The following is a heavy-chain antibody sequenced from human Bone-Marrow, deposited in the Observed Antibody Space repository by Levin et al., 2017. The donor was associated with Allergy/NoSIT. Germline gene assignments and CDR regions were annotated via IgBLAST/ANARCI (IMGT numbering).Heavy chain of an antibody. Sequence: SCAASGFTFSSYAMSWVRQAPGKGLEWVSGISGSGGSTYYADSVKGRFTISRDNSKNTLYLQMNSLRAEDTAVYYCAKGGTSRYGFDYWGQGTLVTVSS. CDR2: ISGSGGST. CDR1: GFTFSSYA. J-gene: IGHJ4*02. CDR3: AKGGTSRYGFDY. V-gene: IGHV3-23*01. D-gene: IGHD6-13*01.